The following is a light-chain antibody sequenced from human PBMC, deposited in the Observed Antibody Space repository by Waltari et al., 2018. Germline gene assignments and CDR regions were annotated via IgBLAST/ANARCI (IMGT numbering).Light chain of an antibody. Sequence: QLLLTQSPSASASLGASVKLTCTVSSGHSNYAIAWHQQHPHKGPRYLMKVNSDGSHIKGAGIPDRCSGSSSGAERYLTISSLQSEDEADYYCQTGGFGIWVFGGGTKLTVL. V-gene: IGLV4-69*01. CDR1: SGHSNYA. J-gene: IGLJ3*02. CDR3: QTGGFGIWV. CDR2: VNSDGSH.